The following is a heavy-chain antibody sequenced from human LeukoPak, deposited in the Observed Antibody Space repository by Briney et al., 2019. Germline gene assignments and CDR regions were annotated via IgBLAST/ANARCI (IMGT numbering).Heavy chain of an antibody. CDR2: ISSSSSYI. D-gene: IGHD3-22*01. Sequence: GGSLRLSCAASGFTFSSYSMNWVRQAPGKGLEWVSSISSSSSYIYYADSVKGRFTIPRDNAKNSLYLQMNSLRAEDTAVYYYARSTRGSGYPNDYWGQGTLVTVSS. J-gene: IGHJ4*02. CDR1: GFTFSSYS. CDR3: ARSTRGSGYPNDY. V-gene: IGHV3-21*01.